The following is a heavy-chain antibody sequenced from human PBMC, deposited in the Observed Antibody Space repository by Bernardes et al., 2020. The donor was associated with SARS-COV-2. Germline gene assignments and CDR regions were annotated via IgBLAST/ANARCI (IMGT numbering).Heavy chain of an antibody. D-gene: IGHD2-21*02. V-gene: IGHV3-23*01. Sequence: GGSLRLSCAASGFTLSDHAMSWVRQAPGKGLEWVSISSAGDSSTNYADSAKGRFTIARDNSKNTLYLQMNSLRVEDTAVYYCARDYCDSDCDFFDYWGQGTLVTVSS. CDR1: GFTLSDHA. CDR2: SSAGDSST. CDR3: ARDYCDSDCDFFDY. J-gene: IGHJ4*02.